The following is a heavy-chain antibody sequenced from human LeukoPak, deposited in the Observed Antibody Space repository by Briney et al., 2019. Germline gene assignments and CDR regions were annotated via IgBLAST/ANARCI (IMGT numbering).Heavy chain of an antibody. Sequence: SSETLSLTCTVSGVSISSGDYYWSWIRQPPGKGLEWIGYIYYSGSTYYNPSLKSRVTISVDTSKNQFSLKLSSVTAADTAVYYCARDGIWYFDYWGQGTLVTVSS. CDR1: GVSISSGDYY. V-gene: IGHV4-30-4*01. D-gene: IGHD3-3*02. CDR2: IYYSGST. CDR3: ARDGIWYFDY. J-gene: IGHJ4*02.